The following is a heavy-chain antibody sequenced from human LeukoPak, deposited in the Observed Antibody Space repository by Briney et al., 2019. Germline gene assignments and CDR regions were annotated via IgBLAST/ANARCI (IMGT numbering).Heavy chain of an antibody. CDR3: ARASTTVVTPAYYYYGMDV. J-gene: IGHJ6*02. D-gene: IGHD4-23*01. CDR2: ISSSSSYI. V-gene: IGHV3-21*01. Sequence: PGGSLRLSCAASGFTFSNYSMNWVRQAPGKGLEWVSSISSSSSYIYYADSVKGRFTISRDNAKNSLYLHMNSLRAEDTAVYYCARASTTVVTPAYYYYGMDVWGQGTTVNVSS. CDR1: GFTFSNYS.